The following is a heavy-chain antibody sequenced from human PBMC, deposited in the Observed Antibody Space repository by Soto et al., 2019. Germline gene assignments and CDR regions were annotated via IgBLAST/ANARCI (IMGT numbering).Heavy chain of an antibody. CDR2: INAGNGNT. CDR1: GYTFTSYA. V-gene: IGHV1-3*01. J-gene: IGHJ6*02. D-gene: IGHD2-2*01. CDR3: ARDQIPADDYYYYYGMDV. Sequence: ASVKVSCKASGYTFTSYAMHWVRQAPGQRLEWMGWINAGNGNTKYSQKFQGRVTITRDTSASTAYMELSSLRSEDTAVYYCARDQIPADDYYYYYGMDVWGQGTTVTVSS.